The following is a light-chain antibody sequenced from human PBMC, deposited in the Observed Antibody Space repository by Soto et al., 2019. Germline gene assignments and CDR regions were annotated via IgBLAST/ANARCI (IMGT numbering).Light chain of an antibody. V-gene: IGLV1-44*01. CDR2: SNN. CDR3: TSYAGGNNV. J-gene: IGLJ1*01. Sequence: QSVLTQPPSASGTPGQRVTISCSGSSSNIGSNTVNWYQQLPGTAPKLLIYSNNQRPSGVPDRFSGSKSGTSASLTVSGLQAEDEADYYCTSYAGGNNVFGTGTKLTVL. CDR1: SSNIGSNT.